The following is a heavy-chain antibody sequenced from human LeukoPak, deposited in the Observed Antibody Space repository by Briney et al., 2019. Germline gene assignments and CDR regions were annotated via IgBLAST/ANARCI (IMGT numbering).Heavy chain of an antibody. D-gene: IGHD3-3*01. V-gene: IGHV1-24*01. Sequence: ASVKVSCKVSGYTLTELSMHWVRQAPGKGLEWMGGFDPEDGETIYAQKFQGRVTMTEDTSTDTAYMELSSLRSEDTAVYYCATKPFTIFQTAQGMDLWDYWGQGTLVAVSS. CDR2: FDPEDGET. CDR1: GYTLTELS. J-gene: IGHJ4*02. CDR3: ATKPFTIFQTAQGMDLWDY.